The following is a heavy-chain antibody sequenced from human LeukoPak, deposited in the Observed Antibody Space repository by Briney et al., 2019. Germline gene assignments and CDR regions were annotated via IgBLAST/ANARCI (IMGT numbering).Heavy chain of an antibody. CDR1: GDTASSNSAA. J-gene: IGHJ4*02. Sequence: SQTLSLTCAISGDTASSNSAAWSWIRQSPSRGLEWLGRTYYRSKWYHDYAVSVRSRVTVNPDTSKNQFSLQLNSVTPEDKAVYYCARFLGIGSQRYYFDSWGQGTLVTVSS. CDR2: TYYRSKWYH. V-gene: IGHV6-1*01. D-gene: IGHD6-19*01. CDR3: ARFLGIGSQRYYFDS.